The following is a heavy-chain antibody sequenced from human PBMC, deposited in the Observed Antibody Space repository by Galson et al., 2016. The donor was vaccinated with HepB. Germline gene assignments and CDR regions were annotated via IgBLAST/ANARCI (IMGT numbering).Heavy chain of an antibody. V-gene: IGHV3-23*01. CDR2: ISGSGSGI. CDR1: GFTFNNYA. J-gene: IGHJ4*02. Sequence: SLRLSCAASGFTFNNYAMSWVRQAPGKGLEWVSGISGSGSGIYYAGTFYADSVKGRFTISRDNSKNTLYLQMNSLRAEDTAVYYCAKYRQGDFDYWGQGTLVTVSS. CDR3: AKYRQGDFDY. D-gene: IGHD3-16*02.